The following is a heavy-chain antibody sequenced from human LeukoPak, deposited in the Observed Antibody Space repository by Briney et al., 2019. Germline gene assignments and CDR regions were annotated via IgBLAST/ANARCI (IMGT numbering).Heavy chain of an antibody. V-gene: IGHV1-18*04. CDR3: ARVAVVVPAAIPYYYGMDV. Sequence: ASVKVSCKASGYTFTSYGISWVRQAPGQGLEWMGWISAYNGNTNYAQKFQGRVTMTTDTSTSTAYMELRSLRSDDTAVYYCARVAVVVPAAIPYYYGMDVWGQGTTVTVSS. D-gene: IGHD2-2*01. CDR2: ISAYNGNT. CDR1: GYTFTSYG. J-gene: IGHJ6*02.